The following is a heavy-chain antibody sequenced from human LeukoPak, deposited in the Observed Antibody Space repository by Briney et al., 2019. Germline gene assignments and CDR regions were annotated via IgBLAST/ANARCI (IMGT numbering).Heavy chain of an antibody. Sequence: SETLSLTCTVSGGSISSSSYYWGWIRQPPGKGLEWIGSIYYCGSTYYNPSLKSRVTISVDTSKNQFSLKLSSVTAADTAVYYCARSIGYCSGGSCFLGWFDPWGQGTLVTVSS. V-gene: IGHV4-39*01. J-gene: IGHJ5*02. CDR1: GGSISSSSYY. D-gene: IGHD2-15*01. CDR3: ARSIGYCSGGSCFLGWFDP. CDR2: IYYCGST.